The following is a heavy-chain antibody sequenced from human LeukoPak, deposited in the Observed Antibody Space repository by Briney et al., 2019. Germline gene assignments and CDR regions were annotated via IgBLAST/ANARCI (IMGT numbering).Heavy chain of an antibody. Sequence: SETLSLTCTVSGGSISSYYWSWIRQPPGKGLEWIGYIYYSGSTNYNPSLKSRVTISVDTSRNQFSLKLSSVTAADTAVYYCARTTVTTDAFDIWGQGTMVTVSS. CDR3: ARTTVTTDAFDI. CDR2: IYYSGST. D-gene: IGHD4-17*01. J-gene: IGHJ3*02. V-gene: IGHV4-59*08. CDR1: GGSISSYY.